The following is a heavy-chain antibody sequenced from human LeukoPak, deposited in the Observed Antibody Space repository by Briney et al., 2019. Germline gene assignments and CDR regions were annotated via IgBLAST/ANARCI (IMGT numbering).Heavy chain of an antibody. CDR2: FDPEDGET. CDR1: GYTLTELS. V-gene: IGHV1-24*01. Sequence: ASVKVSCKVSGYTLTELSMHWVRQAPGKGPEWMGGFDPEDGETIYAQKFQGRVTMTEDTSTDTAYMELSSLRSEDTAVYYCATDRPSLVGADRYYFDYWGQGTLVTVSS. CDR3: ATDRPSLVGADRYYFDY. J-gene: IGHJ4*02. D-gene: IGHD1-26*01.